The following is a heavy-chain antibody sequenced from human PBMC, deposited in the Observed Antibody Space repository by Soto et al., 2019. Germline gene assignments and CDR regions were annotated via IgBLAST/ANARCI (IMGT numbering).Heavy chain of an antibody. CDR1: GFTFSSYC. Sequence: QVQLVESGGGVVQPGRSLRLSCAASGFTFSSYCMHWVRQAPGKGLEWVAVISYDGSNKYYADSVKGRFTISRDNSKNTLYLQMNSLRAEDTAVYYCAKGDYGITDYWGQGTLVTVSS. D-gene: IGHD4-17*01. V-gene: IGHV3-30*18. J-gene: IGHJ4*02. CDR3: AKGDYGITDY. CDR2: ISYDGSNK.